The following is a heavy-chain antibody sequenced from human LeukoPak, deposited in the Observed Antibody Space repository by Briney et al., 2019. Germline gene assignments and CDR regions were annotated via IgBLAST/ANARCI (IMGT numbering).Heavy chain of an antibody. Sequence: ASVKVSCKVSGYTPTELSMHWVRQAPGKGLEWMGGFDPEDGETIYAQKFQGRVTMTEDTSTDTAYMELSSLRSEDTAVYYCATAPVGASELYYFDYWGQGTLVTVSS. V-gene: IGHV1-24*01. CDR2: FDPEDGET. CDR3: ATAPVGASELYYFDY. J-gene: IGHJ4*02. D-gene: IGHD1-26*01. CDR1: GYTPTELS.